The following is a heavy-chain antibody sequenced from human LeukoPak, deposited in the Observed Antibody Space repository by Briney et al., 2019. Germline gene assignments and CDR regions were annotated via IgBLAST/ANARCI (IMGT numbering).Heavy chain of an antibody. J-gene: IGHJ4*02. Sequence: SETLSLTCSVTGGSISNYYWSWIRQPPGKGLEWIGYIYYTGSTNYNPSLKSRVTMSVDMSKNQFSLKLNSGTAADTAEYYCAREPRGYSSGWFFDSWGQGTLVTVSS. CDR2: IYYTGST. CDR1: GGSISNYY. V-gene: IGHV4-59*01. CDR3: AREPRGYSSGWFFDS. D-gene: IGHD6-19*01.